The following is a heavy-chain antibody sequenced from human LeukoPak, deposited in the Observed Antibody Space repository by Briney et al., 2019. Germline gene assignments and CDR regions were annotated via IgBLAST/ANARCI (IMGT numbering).Heavy chain of an antibody. J-gene: IGHJ4*02. CDR2: INPSGGST. Sequence: ASVKVYCKASGYTFTSYYMHWVRQAPGQGLEWMGIINPSGGSTRYAPKFQGRVTMTRDTSTREVYMELSSLRSEDTAVYYCAKNRYSGSYRGYFDYWGQGTLVTVSS. V-gene: IGHV1-46*01. CDR3: AKNRYSGSYRGYFDY. CDR1: GYTFTSYY. D-gene: IGHD1-26*01.